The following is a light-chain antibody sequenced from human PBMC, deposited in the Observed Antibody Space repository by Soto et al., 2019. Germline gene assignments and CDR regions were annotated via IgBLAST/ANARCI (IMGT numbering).Light chain of an antibody. J-gene: IGLJ1*01. V-gene: IGLV2-11*01. CDR2: DVS. Sequence: QSALTQPRSVSGSPGQSVAISCTGTSSDVGGYNFVSWYQQHPGKAPKLLMYDVSKRPSGVPARFSGSKSGNTASLTISGLQVEDEAEYFCFSFTTTSTHVFGTGTKVTVL. CDR3: FSFTTTSTHV. CDR1: SSDVGGYNF.